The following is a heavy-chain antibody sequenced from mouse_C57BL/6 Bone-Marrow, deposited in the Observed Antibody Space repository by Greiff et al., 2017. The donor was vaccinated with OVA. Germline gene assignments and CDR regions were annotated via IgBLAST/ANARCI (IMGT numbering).Heavy chain of an antibody. V-gene: IGHV6-3*01. CDR2: IRLKSDNYAT. CDR1: GFTFSNYW. CDR3: TWGYYGSSWYFDV. Sequence: EVKVVESGGGLVQPGGSMKLSCVASGFTFSNYWMNWVRQSPEKGLEWVAQIRLKSDNYATHYAESVKGRFTISRDDSKSSVYLQMNNLRAEDTGIYYCTWGYYGSSWYFDVWGTGTTVTVSS. D-gene: IGHD1-1*01. J-gene: IGHJ1*03.